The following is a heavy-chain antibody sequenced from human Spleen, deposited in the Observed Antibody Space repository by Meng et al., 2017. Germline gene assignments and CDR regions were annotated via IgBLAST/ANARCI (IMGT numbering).Heavy chain of an antibody. Sequence: GESLKISCVVSGFTFSYYQMNWVRQVPGKGLEWVSDIQTGGGALYADSVKGRFTISRDNTKNSLYLQMNSLRVEDTAIYYCVRDDGYNWGYWGQGTLVTVSS. CDR2: IQTGGGAL. D-gene: IGHD5-24*01. CDR1: GFTFSYYQ. V-gene: IGHV3-48*03. CDR3: VRDDGYNWGY. J-gene: IGHJ4*02.